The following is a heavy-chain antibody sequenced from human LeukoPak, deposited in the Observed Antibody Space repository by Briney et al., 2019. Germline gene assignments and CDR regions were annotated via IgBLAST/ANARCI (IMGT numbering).Heavy chain of an antibody. CDR2: IKSNTAGGTT. CDR3: ATGFYGSANFNY. CDR1: GFTFSDAW. Sequence: GGSLRLSCAGSGFTFSDAWMAWVRQAPGKGLEWIGHIKSNTAGGTTDYSAPVKGRFTISRDDSTNTLFLEMNSLKTEDTAVYLCATGFYGSANFNYWGQGTLATVSS. D-gene: IGHD3-10*01. V-gene: IGHV3-15*01. J-gene: IGHJ4*02.